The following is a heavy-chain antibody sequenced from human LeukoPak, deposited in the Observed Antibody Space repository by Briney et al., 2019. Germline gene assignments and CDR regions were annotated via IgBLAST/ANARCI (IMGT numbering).Heavy chain of an antibody. Sequence: PSETLSLTCAVYGGSFSGYYWSWIRQPPGKGLEWIGEINHSGSTNYNPSLKSRVTISVDTSKNQFSLKLSSVTAADTAVYYCARVRIRRSQAFYYYYGMDVWGQGTTVTVSS. CDR3: ARVRIRRSQAFYYYYGMDV. CDR2: INHSGST. J-gene: IGHJ6*02. V-gene: IGHV4-34*01. CDR1: GGSFSGYY. D-gene: IGHD3-3*02.